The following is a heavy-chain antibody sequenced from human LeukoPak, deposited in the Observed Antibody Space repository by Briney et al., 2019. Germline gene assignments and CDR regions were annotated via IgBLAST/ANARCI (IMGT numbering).Heavy chain of an antibody. Sequence: SETLSLTCTVSGYSINSAFYWGWIRVPPGKGLEWIGSVFHRGTTYYNSSLKSRVNISIDTSKNQFSLKLSSVTAADTAVYYCARVIWCSSTSLQTSSNWFDPWGQGTLVTVSS. CDR2: VFHRGTT. J-gene: IGHJ5*02. CDR1: GYSINSAFY. D-gene: IGHD2-2*01. V-gene: IGHV4-38-2*02. CDR3: ARVIWCSSTSLQTSSNWFDP.